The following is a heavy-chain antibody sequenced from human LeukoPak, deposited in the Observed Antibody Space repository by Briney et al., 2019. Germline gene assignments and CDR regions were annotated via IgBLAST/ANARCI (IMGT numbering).Heavy chain of an antibody. Sequence: GGSLRLSCAASGFTFSSYEMNWVRQAPGKGLEWVSYISSSGSTIYYADSVKGRFTISRDNAKNLLYLQMNSLRAEDTAVYYCARDRGYDSSGYSPYFDYWGQGTLVTVSS. CDR3: ARDRGYDSSGYSPYFDY. V-gene: IGHV3-48*03. J-gene: IGHJ4*02. CDR1: GFTFSSYE. D-gene: IGHD3-22*01. CDR2: ISSSGSTI.